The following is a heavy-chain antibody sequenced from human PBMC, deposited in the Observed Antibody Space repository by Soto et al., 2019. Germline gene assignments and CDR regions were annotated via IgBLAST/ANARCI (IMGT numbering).Heavy chain of an antibody. D-gene: IGHD4-17*01. Sequence: EASVKVSCKASGYTFTSYGISWVRQAPGQGLEWMGWISAYNGNTNYAQKLQGRVTMTTDTSTSTAYMELRSLRSEDTAVYFCARGIKYGAYSRWFDPWGQGILVTVSS. CDR3: ARGIKYGAYSRWFDP. CDR1: GYTFTSYG. CDR2: ISAYNGNT. V-gene: IGHV1-18*01. J-gene: IGHJ5*02.